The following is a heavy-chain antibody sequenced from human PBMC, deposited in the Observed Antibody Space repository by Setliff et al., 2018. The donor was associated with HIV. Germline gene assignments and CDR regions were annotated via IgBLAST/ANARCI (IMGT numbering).Heavy chain of an antibody. CDR3: ARVQWVVSSNVGLDY. D-gene: IGHD6-19*01. Sequence: VASVKVSCKASGYTFTSYGISWLRQAPGQGLEWMGWISGYSGNTNYAQKFQDRVTMTTDTPMSTVYMELRSLRSDDTAVYYCARVQWVVSSNVGLDYWGQGTLVTVSS. J-gene: IGHJ4*02. CDR1: GYTFTSYG. V-gene: IGHV1-18*01. CDR2: ISGYSGNT.